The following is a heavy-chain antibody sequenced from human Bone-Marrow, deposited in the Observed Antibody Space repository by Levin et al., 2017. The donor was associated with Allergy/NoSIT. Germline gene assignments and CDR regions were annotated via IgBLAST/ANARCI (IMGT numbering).Heavy chain of an antibody. D-gene: IGHD3-22*01. CDR2: ISSSSSYI. J-gene: IGHJ6*02. CDR3: ARGGIVVVINYYGMDV. V-gene: IGHV3-21*01. Sequence: PGGSLRLSCAASGFTFSSYSMNWVRQAPGKGLEWVSSISSSSSYIYYADSVKGRFTISRDNAKNSLYLQMNSLRAEDTAVYYCARGGIVVVINYYGMDVWGQGTTVTVSS. CDR1: GFTFSSYS.